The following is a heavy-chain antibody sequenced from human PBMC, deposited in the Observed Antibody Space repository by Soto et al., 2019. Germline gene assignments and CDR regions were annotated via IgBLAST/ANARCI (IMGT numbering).Heavy chain of an antibody. V-gene: IGHV3-66*01. CDR2: IYSGGST. D-gene: IGHD3-3*01. Sequence: GGSLRLSCAASGFTVSSNYMSWVRQAPGKGLEWVSVIYSGGSTYYADSVKGRFTISRDNSKNTLYLQMNSLRAEDTAVYYCARGVQTTYYDFWSGLDYWGQGTLVTVSS. J-gene: IGHJ4*02. CDR3: ARGVQTTYYDFWSGLDY. CDR1: GFTVSSNY.